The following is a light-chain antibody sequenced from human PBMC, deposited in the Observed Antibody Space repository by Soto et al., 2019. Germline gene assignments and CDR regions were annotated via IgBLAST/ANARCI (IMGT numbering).Light chain of an antibody. V-gene: IGKV3-20*01. Sequence: EIVLTQSPGILSLSPGERATLSCRASQSVSSSYLAWYQQKPGQPPRLLIYDASSRATGIPDRFSGSGSGTDFTLTISRLEPEDFAVYYCQQYGSSPRTFGQGTRLEIK. J-gene: IGKJ5*01. CDR1: QSVSSSY. CDR2: DAS. CDR3: QQYGSSPRT.